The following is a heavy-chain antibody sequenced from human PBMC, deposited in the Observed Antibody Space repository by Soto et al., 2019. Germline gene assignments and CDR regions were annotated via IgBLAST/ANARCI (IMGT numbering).Heavy chain of an antibody. J-gene: IGHJ4*02. V-gene: IGHV3-11*06. Sequence: QVQLVESGGGLVKPGGSLRLSCAASGFTFSDYYMSWIRQAPGKGLEWVSYISSSSSYTNYADSVKGRFTISRDNAKNSLYPQMNSLRAEDTAVYYCARVIRGGYFDYWGQGTLVTVSS. CDR1: GFTFSDYY. CDR3: ARVIRGGYFDY. D-gene: IGHD3-16*01. CDR2: ISSSSSYT.